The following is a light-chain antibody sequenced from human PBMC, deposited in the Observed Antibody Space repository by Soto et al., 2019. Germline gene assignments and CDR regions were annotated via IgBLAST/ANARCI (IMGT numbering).Light chain of an antibody. CDR1: TSNIGSQT. CDR2: IDN. Sequence: QSVLTQPPSASGTPGQRVSISCSGSTSNIGSQTVNWYQRLPGTAPKLLIYIDNQRPSGVPDRFSGSKSGTSASLAISGLQSEVGPVYFCASWDDSLIGPFFGGGTKLTVL. CDR3: ASWDDSLIGPF. J-gene: IGLJ2*01. V-gene: IGLV1-44*01.